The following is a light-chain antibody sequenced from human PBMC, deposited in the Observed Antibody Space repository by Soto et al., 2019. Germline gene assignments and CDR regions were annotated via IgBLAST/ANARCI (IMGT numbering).Light chain of an antibody. V-gene: IGKV3-11*01. J-gene: IGKJ4*01. CDR2: DAS. Sequence: EIVLTQSPATLSLSPGERGTLSCRASQSISGYLAWYQHRPGRAPRLLIYDASNRATGIPDRFSGRGSGTDFTLTISSLEPEDFAVYYCQQRASWPLTFGGGTALE. CDR3: QQRASWPLT. CDR1: QSISGY.